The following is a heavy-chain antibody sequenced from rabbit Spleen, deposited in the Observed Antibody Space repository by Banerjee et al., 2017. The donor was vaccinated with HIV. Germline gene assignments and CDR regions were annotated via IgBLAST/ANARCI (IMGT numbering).Heavy chain of an antibody. CDR3: ARDAGTSFSTYGMDL. J-gene: IGHJ3*01. CDR2: ISNGDGST. D-gene: IGHD4-2*01. Sequence: QEQLEESGGGLVQPEGSLTLTCKAAGFDFSSSYYMCWVRQAPGKGPEWIACISNGDGSTYYASWVNGRFTISRSTSLNTVTLQMTSLTAADTATYFCARDAGTSFSTYGMDLWGQGTLVTVS. CDR1: GFDFSSSYY. V-gene: IGHV1S47*01.